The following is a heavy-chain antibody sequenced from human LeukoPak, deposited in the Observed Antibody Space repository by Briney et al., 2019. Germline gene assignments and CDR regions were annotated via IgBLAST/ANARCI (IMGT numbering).Heavy chain of an antibody. CDR1: GFTFSNYW. D-gene: IGHD4-23*01. V-gene: IGHV3-7*01. Sequence: PGGSLRLSCAASGFTFSNYWMSWVRQAPGKGLEWVANIKHDGSAEKYADSLKGRFTISRDNAKNSLYLQMNSLRAEDTAVYYCVGDYPVVTPYWGQGTLVTVSS. J-gene: IGHJ4*02. CDR3: VGDYPVVTPY. CDR2: IKHDGSAE.